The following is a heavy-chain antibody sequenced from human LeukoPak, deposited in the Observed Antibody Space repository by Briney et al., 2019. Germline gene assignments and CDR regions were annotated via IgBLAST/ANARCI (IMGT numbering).Heavy chain of an antibody. Sequence: GGSLRLSCAASGFTFDDYGMSWVRHAPGKGLEWVSGINWNGGSTGYADSVKGRFTVSRDNAKNSLYLQMNSLRAEDTALYYCAREHSGSYFFDYWGQGTLVTVSS. CDR3: AREHSGSYFFDY. CDR1: GFTFDDYG. D-gene: IGHD1-26*01. J-gene: IGHJ4*02. V-gene: IGHV3-20*04. CDR2: INWNGGST.